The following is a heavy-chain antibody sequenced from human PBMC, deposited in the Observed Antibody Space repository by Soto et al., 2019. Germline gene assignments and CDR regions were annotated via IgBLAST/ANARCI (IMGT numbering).Heavy chain of an antibody. CDR2: IDPSDSYT. J-gene: IGHJ6*02. D-gene: IGHD1-26*01. CDR1: GYSFTSYW. Sequence: PGESLKISCKGSGYSFTSYWISWVRQMPGKGLEWMGRIDPSDSYTNYSPSFQGHVTISADKSISTAYLQWSSLKASDTAMYYCARQGVGSGSYYYYGMDVWGQGTTVTVSS. V-gene: IGHV5-10-1*01. CDR3: ARQGVGSGSYYYYGMDV.